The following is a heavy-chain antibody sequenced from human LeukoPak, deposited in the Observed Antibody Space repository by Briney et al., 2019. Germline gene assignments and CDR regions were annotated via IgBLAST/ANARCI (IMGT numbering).Heavy chain of an antibody. J-gene: IGHJ4*02. Sequence: GRSLRLACAASGFTFSSYAMHWVGQAPGKGLERVPVISYDGSNKYYADSVKGRFTISRDNSKNTLYLQMNSLRAEDTAVYYCARDLETYYDFWSGYYGDYSGQGTLVTVSS. V-gene: IGHV3-30-3*01. CDR2: ISYDGSNK. D-gene: IGHD3-3*01. CDR3: ARDLETYYDFWSGYYGDY. CDR1: GFTFSSYA.